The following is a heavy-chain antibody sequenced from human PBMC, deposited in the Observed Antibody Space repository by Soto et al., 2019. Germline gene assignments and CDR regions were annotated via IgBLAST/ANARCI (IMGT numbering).Heavy chain of an antibody. V-gene: IGHV1-18*01. CDR1: GYTFTSYG. D-gene: IGHD2-2*03. CDR2: ISAYNGNT. Sequence: SVKVSCKASGYTFTSYGISWVRQAPGQGLEWMGWISAYNGNTNYAQKLQGRVTMTTDTSTSTAYMELRSLRSDDTAVYYCARDGGLDIVVVPAANPLDXWGQGTLVTVSS. CDR3: ARDGGLDIVVVPAANPLDX. J-gene: IGHJ4*02.